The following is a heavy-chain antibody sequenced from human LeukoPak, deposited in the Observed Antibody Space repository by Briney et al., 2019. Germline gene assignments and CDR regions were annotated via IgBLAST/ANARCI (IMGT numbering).Heavy chain of an antibody. CDR3: ARAEDYYYGSGIDY. CDR2: ISGNGGSS. D-gene: IGHD3-10*01. CDR1: GFTFGTYA. Sequence: PGGSLRLSCAASGFTFGTYAMHWVRQAPGKGLEYISAISGNGGSSYYADSVKGRFTISRDNFKNMLYLQMGSLGPEDMAVYYCARAEDYYYGSGIDYWGQGTLVIVSS. J-gene: IGHJ4*02. V-gene: IGHV3-64*02.